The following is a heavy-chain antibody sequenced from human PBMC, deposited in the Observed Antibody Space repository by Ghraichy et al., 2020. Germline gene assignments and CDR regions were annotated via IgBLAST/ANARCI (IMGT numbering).Heavy chain of an antibody. CDR2: IKYDGSAE. CDR3: ARGWGRFDY. J-gene: IGHJ4*02. D-gene: IGHD2-21*02. Sequence: GSLRLSCAASGFAYNSYWMNWVRQAPGKGLEWVAYIKYDGSAEYYVDSVNGRFAIPRDNAKNSLFLQMNSLRAEDTAVYYCARGWGRFDYWGQGTLVTVSS. V-gene: IGHV3-7*01. CDR1: GFAYNSYW.